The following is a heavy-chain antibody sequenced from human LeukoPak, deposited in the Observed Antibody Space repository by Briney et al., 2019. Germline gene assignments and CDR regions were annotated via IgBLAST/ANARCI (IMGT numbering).Heavy chain of an antibody. V-gene: IGHV4-61*02. CDR1: GGSISSGSYY. CDR3: ARQELRFLEWLRYFDY. J-gene: IGHJ4*02. D-gene: IGHD3-3*01. Sequence: KSSETLSLTCTVSGGSISSGSYYWSWIRQPAGKGLEWIGRIYTSGSTYYNPSLKSRVTISVDTSKNQFSLKLSSVTAADTAVYYCARQELRFLEWLRYFDYWGQGTLVTVSS. CDR2: IYTSGST.